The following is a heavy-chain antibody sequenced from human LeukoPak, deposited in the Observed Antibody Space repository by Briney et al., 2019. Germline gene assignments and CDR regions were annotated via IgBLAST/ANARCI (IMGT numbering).Heavy chain of an antibody. Sequence: GGSLRLSCAASGFTFTSYAMSWVRQAPGKGLEWVSTISGSGGSTSYADSVKGRFTISRDNSKNTLYVQMNSLRAEDTAVYYCAKNGRLYNSGWPIDYWGQGTLVTVSS. CDR2: ISGSGGST. J-gene: IGHJ4*02. CDR3: AKNGRLYNSGWPIDY. D-gene: IGHD6-19*01. V-gene: IGHV3-23*01. CDR1: GFTFTSYA.